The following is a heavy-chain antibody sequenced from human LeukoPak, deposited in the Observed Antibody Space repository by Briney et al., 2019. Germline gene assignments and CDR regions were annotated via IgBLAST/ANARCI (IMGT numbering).Heavy chain of an antibody. V-gene: IGHV3-23*01. Sequence: GGSLGLSCVAPGFAFSDSAMSWVRLTAGKGLEWVSLSRADDYSTYYADSVKGRFTISRDNSKNTMYLQMNSLRAEDTAIYYCASRPSNTWAGPLDFWGQGTLVTVSS. CDR2: SRADDYST. J-gene: IGHJ4*02. CDR1: GFAFSDSA. CDR3: ASRPSNTWAGPLDF. D-gene: IGHD6-13*01.